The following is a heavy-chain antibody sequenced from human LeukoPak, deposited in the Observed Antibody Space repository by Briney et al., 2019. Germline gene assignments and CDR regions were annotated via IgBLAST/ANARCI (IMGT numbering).Heavy chain of an antibody. CDR3: VQEGPRGLAFDI. CDR2: ISGSGGGT. Sequence: GGSLRLSCEAAGVTFSSYFMSCVRQAPGTGPELVSGISGSGGGTYYADSVKGRFAISRDNSKNTLYLQMNSLRAEDTAVYYCVQEGPRGLAFDIWGQGTKVTVSS. CDR1: GVTFSSYF. J-gene: IGHJ3*02. V-gene: IGHV3-23*01.